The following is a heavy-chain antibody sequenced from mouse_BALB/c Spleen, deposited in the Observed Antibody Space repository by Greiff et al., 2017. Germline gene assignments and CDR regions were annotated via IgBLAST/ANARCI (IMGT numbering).Heavy chain of an antibody. V-gene: IGHV1-4*01. Sequence: VQLQQSGAELARPGASVKMSCKASGYTFTSYTMHWVKQKPGQGLEWIGYINPSSGYTNYNQKFKDKATLTADKSSSTAYMQLSSLTSEDSAVYYCARSVTTVVDYFDYWGQGTTLTVSA. CDR2: INPSSGYT. CDR3: ARSVTTVVDYFDY. CDR1: GYTFTSYT. D-gene: IGHD1-1*01. J-gene: IGHJ2*01.